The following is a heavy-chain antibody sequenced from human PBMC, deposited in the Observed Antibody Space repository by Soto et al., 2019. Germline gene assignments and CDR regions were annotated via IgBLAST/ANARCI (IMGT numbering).Heavy chain of an antibody. V-gene: IGHV3-30*04. CDR3: ARSRNSAVADSFDF. CDR1: GFTFRNYA. CDR2: ISRDGSHK. J-gene: IGHJ4*02. Sequence: GSLRPSCAASGFTFRNYAIHWVRQAPGKGLEWVAVISRDGSHKYYLDSVKGRFTISRDNSKDTVNLLMNSLRDDDSAMYYCARSRNSAVADSFDFWGQGTLVTVSS. D-gene: IGHD1-26*01.